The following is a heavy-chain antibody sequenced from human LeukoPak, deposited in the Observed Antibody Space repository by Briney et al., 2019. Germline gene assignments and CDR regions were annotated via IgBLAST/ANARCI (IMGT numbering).Heavy chain of an antibody. J-gene: IGHJ4*02. D-gene: IGHD2-15*01. CDR2: ISSSSSTI. V-gene: IGHV3-48*01. CDR1: GFTFSSYS. CDR3: ARDSVAATPGDFDY. Sequence: GGSLRLSCAASGFTFSSYSMNWVRQAPGKGLEWVSYISSSSSTIYYADSVKGRFTISRDNAKNSLYLQMNSLRAEDTAVYYCARDSVAATPGDFDYWGQGTLVTVSS.